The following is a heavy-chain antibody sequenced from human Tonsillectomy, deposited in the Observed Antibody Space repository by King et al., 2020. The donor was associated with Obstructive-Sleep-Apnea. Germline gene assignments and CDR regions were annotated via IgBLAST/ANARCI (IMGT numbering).Heavy chain of an antibody. CDR2: IRHTGNT. J-gene: IGHJ4*02. Sequence: VQLQESGPGLVKPSETLSLTCTVSGGAINSYYWSWIRQSPGKGLEWIGYIRHTGNTKYNPSLRSRVTMSIDTPKMQFSLKLTSVTAADTAMYFCVSEGLLTGREYWGQGTQVVVSS. CDR3: VSEGLLTGREY. V-gene: IGHV4-59*08. CDR1: GGAINSYY. D-gene: IGHD3-9*01.